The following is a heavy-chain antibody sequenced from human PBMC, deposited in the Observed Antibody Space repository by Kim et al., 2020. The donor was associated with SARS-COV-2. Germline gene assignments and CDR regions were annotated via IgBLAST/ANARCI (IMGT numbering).Heavy chain of an antibody. CDR3: SRTVAGSGASDY. J-gene: IGHJ4*02. Sequence: SETLSLTCTVSGGSISSYYWSWIRQPPGKGLEWIGYIYYSGSTNYNPSLMSRVTISVDTSKNQFSLKLSSVTAAETTVYYCSRTVAGSGASDYWGQGTLGSVSP. CDR1: GGSISSYY. D-gene: IGHD6-19*01. V-gene: IGHV4-59*13. CDR2: IYYSGST.